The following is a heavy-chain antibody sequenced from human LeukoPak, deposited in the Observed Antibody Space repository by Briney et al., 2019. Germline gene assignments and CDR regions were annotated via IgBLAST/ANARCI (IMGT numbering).Heavy chain of an antibody. CDR1: GFTFSSYA. J-gene: IGHJ4*02. Sequence: PGGSLRLSCAASGFTFSSYAMSWVRQAPGKGLEWVSSISSSSSYIYYADSVKGRFTISRDNAKNSLYLQMNSLRAEDTAVYYCARDYQYGDYYFDYWGQGTLVTVSS. CDR2: ISSSSSYI. CDR3: ARDYQYGDYYFDY. V-gene: IGHV3-21*01. D-gene: IGHD4-17*01.